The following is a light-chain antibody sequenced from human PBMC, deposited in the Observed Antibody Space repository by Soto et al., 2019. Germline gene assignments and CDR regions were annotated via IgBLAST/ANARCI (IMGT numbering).Light chain of an antibody. CDR1: SSDAADYKY. CDR2: EDT. Sequence: QSVLTQPASVSGSPGQSITISCTGSSSDAADYKYVSWYQQHPGKAPKALIAEDTKRPAGVSDRFSGSKSGNTASLTISGLQAEDEADYYCSSYTTNSTLGFGTGTKLTVL. J-gene: IGLJ1*01. V-gene: IGLV2-14*01. CDR3: SSYTTNSTLG.